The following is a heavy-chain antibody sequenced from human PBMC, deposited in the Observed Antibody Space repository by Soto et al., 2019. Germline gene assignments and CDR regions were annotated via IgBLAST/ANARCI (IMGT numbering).Heavy chain of an antibody. V-gene: IGHV4-30-4*01. CDR3: SRGSDTNWFDP. D-gene: IGHD3-10*01. CDR2: IYYSGST. J-gene: IGHJ5*02. Sequence: SETLSLTCTVSGGSISSGDYYWSWIRHPPGKGLEWIGYIYYSGSTYYNPSLKSRVTISVDTSKNQFSLKLSSVTAADTAVYYCSRGSDTNWFDPWGQGTLVTVSS. CDR1: GGSISSGDYY.